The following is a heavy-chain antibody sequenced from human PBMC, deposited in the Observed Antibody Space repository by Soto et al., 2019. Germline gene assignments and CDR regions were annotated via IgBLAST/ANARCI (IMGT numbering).Heavy chain of an antibody. CDR2: IRSQGDGGSA. CDR3: ITAPLR. V-gene: IGHV3-15*01. Sequence: QLVESGGGFVKPGMSLRLTCAASGFTFSNAWMTWVRQAPGKGLERVGLIRSQGDGGSADDAPPVRGRCTISLDDSRNIVFLHMDNKHPEDTAVHYCITAPLRWGRGTLVTVSS. J-gene: IGHJ4*02. CDR1: GFTFSNAW.